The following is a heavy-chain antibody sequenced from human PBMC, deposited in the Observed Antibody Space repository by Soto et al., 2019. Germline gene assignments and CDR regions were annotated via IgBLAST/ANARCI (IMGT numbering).Heavy chain of an antibody. CDR3: ATPYYYNH. Sequence: WWSLRLSCSASVFMFSAYTMSWGRQAPGKGLEWLSSITSNSDHIDYADSVRGRFTVSRDNARKSLYLQMDSLGAEDTGVYYCATPYYYNHWGPGTLVTVSS. J-gene: IGHJ4*02. V-gene: IGHV3-21*01. CDR1: VFMFSAYT. CDR2: ITSNSDHI.